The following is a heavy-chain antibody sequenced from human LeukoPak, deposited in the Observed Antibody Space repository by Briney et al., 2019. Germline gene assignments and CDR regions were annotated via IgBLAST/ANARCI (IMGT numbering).Heavy chain of an antibody. D-gene: IGHD4-23*01. V-gene: IGHV1-2*02. CDR3: ARGGTTVVTRRSAFDI. CDR1: GYTFTGYY. Sequence: ASVKVSCKASGYTFTGYYMHWVRQAPGQGLEWMGWINPNSGGTNYAQKFQGRVTMTRDTSISTAYMELSRLRSDDTAVYYCARGGTTVVTRRSAFDIWGQGTMVTVSS. CDR2: INPNSGGT. J-gene: IGHJ3*02.